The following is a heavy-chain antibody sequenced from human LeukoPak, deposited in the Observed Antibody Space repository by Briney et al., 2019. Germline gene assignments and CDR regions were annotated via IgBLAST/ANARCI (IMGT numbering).Heavy chain of an antibody. CDR2: INLKSGGT. CDR3: ARDYNGYDDYRKWDY. Sequence: GASVKVSCEASGYTFTDYYMHWVRQAPGQGLEWMGWINLKSGGTKCAQKFQGRVTMTRDTSTSTAYMEVSRLRSDDTAVYYCARDYNGYDDYRKWDYWGQGTLVTVSS. CDR1: GYTFTDYY. J-gene: IGHJ4*02. D-gene: IGHD4-17*01. V-gene: IGHV1-2*02.